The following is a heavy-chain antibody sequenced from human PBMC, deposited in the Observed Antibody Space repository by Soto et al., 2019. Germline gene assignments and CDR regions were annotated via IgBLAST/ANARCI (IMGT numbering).Heavy chain of an antibody. D-gene: IGHD3-10*01. J-gene: IGHJ6*02. V-gene: IGHV3-30*18. Sequence: QVQLVESGGGVVQPGRSLRLSCAASGFTFSSYGMHWVRQAPGKGLEWVAVISYDGSNKYYADSVKGRFTISRDNSKNTLYLQMNSLRAEDTAVYYCAKGMVRGVIISCYYYGMDVWGQGTTVTVSS. CDR1: GFTFSSYG. CDR2: ISYDGSNK. CDR3: AKGMVRGVIISCYYYGMDV.